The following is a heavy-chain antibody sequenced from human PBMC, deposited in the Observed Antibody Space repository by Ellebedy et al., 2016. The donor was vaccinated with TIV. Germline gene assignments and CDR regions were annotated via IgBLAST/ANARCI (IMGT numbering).Heavy chain of an antibody. CDR3: ARRGYSYGYVRWLAQVGDSHQFDP. CDR1: GGSFSGYY. CDR2: MNQSGST. Sequence: SETLSLTXAVYGGSFSGYYWNWIRQSPEKGLEWIGEMNQSGSTNYNPSLKSRVTISVDTSKNQFSLKLSSVTAADTAVYYCARRGYSYGYVRWLAQVGDSHQFDPWGQGTLVTVSS. J-gene: IGHJ5*02. V-gene: IGHV4-34*01. D-gene: IGHD5-18*01.